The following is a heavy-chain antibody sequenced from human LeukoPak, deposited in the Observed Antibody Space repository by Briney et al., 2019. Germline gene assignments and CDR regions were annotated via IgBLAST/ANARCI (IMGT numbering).Heavy chain of an antibody. CDR3: ATGMGYSSSWYDPKAPFDY. D-gene: IGHD6-13*01. J-gene: IGHJ4*02. CDR2: ISAYNGNT. CDR1: GYTFTSYG. V-gene: IGHV1-18*01. Sequence: ASVKVSCKASGYTFTSYGISWVRQAPGQGLEWMGWISAYNGNTNYAQKLQGRVTMTTDTSTSTAYMELRSLRSDDTAVYYCATGMGYSSSWYDPKAPFDYWGQGTLVTVSS.